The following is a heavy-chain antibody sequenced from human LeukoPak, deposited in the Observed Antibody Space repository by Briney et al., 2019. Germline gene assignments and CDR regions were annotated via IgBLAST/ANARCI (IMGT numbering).Heavy chain of an antibody. V-gene: IGHV3-30*01. CDR1: GFTFSSYA. CDR2: ISYDGSNK. CDR3: ARDPRGYCSGGSCYPTWFDP. J-gene: IGHJ5*02. Sequence: GGSLRLSCAASGFTFSSYAMHWVRQAPGKGLEWVAVISYDGSNKYYADSVKGRLTISRDNSKNTLYLQMNSLRAEDTAVYYCARDPRGYCSGGSCYPTWFDPWGQGTLVTVSS. D-gene: IGHD2-15*01.